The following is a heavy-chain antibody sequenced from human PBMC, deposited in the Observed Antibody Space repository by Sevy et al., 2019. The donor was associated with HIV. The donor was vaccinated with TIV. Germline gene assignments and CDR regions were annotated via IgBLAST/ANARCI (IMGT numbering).Heavy chain of an antibody. Sequence: GGSLRLSCAASGFTFSSYWMSWVRQAPGKGLEGVANIKQDGSEKYYVDSVKGRFTISRDNAKNSLYLQMNSLRAEDTAVYYCARILGDYYDSSGYYRSFFDYWGQGTLVTVSS. V-gene: IGHV3-7*01. CDR2: IKQDGSEK. J-gene: IGHJ4*02. CDR1: GFTFSSYW. CDR3: ARILGDYYDSSGYYRSFFDY. D-gene: IGHD3-22*01.